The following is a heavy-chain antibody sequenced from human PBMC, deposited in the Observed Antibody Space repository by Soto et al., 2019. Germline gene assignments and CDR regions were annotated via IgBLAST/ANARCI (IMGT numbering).Heavy chain of an antibody. CDR2: ISYDGSTQ. CDR1: GFTFSSYG. V-gene: IGHV3-30*18. J-gene: IGHJ4*02. Sequence: QVQLVESGVGVVQPGRSLRLSCAASGFTFSSYGMHWVRQAPCKGLEWVAVISYDGSTQYYADSVKGRFTIYRDNSKNTLYRQMNSLRSEDTALYYCAKEQTGDAAPYRFDYWGQGTLVTVSS. D-gene: IGHD2-21*01. CDR3: AKEQTGDAAPYRFDY.